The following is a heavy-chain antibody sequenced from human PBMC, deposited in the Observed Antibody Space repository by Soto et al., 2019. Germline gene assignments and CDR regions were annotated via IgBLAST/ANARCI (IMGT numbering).Heavy chain of an antibody. CDR3: AREGVYSSSWPTNYFDY. V-gene: IGHV4-31*01. Sequence: SETLSLTCTVSGGSISSGGYYWSWIRQHPGKGLEWIGYIYYSGSTYYNPSLKSPVTISVDTSKNQFSLKLSSVTAADTAVYYCAREGVYSSSWPTNYFDYWGQGTLVTVS. D-gene: IGHD6-13*01. CDR1: GGSISSGGYY. CDR2: IYYSGST. J-gene: IGHJ4*02.